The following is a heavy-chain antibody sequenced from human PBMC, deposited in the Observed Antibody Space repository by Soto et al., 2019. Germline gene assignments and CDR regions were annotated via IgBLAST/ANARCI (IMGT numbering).Heavy chain of an antibody. CDR2: ISGSGGST. Sequence: GGSLRLSCAASGFTFSSYAMSWVRQAPGKGLEWVSAISGSGGSTYYADSVKGRLTISRDNSKNTLYLQMNSLRAEDTAAYYCAKGYRAEFNAFDIWGQGTMVTVSS. D-gene: IGHD1-26*01. J-gene: IGHJ3*02. CDR3: AKGYRAEFNAFDI. CDR1: GFTFSSYA. V-gene: IGHV3-23*01.